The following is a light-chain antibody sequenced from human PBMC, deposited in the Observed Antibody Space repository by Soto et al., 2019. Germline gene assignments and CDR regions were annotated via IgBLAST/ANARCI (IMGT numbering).Light chain of an antibody. CDR1: SSDVGSYNL. J-gene: IGLJ1*01. V-gene: IGLV2-23*02. Sequence: QSVLTQPASVSGSPGQSITISCTGTSSDVGSYNLVSWYQQHPGKAPKVMIYEVSKRPSGVSNRFSGSKSGNTASLTISGLQAEDEADYYSCSDAGSSTANYVFGTGTKVTVL. CDR2: EVS. CDR3: CSDAGSSTANYV.